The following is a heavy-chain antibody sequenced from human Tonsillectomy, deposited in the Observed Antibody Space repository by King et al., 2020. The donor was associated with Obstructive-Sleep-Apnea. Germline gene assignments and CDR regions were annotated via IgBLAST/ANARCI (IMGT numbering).Heavy chain of an antibody. CDR2: IWYDVSNK. D-gene: IGHD2-15*01. V-gene: IGHV3-33*01. Sequence: QGQLVESGGGVVQPGRSLRLSCAASGFTFSSYGMHWVRQAPGKGLEWVAVIWYDVSNKYYADSVKGRFTISRDNSKNTLYLQMNSLRAEDTAVYFCASDSVGYCSGGSCAPLGYWGQGTLVTVSS. J-gene: IGHJ4*02. CDR1: GFTFSSYG. CDR3: ASDSVGYCSGGSCAPLGY.